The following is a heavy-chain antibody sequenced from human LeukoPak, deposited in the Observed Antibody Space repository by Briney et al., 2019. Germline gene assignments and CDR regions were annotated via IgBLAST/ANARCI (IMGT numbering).Heavy chain of an antibody. V-gene: IGHV4-59*01. D-gene: IGHD5-18*01. Sequence: SETLSLTCTVYGGSFSGYYWSWIRQPPGKGLEWIGYIYYSGSTNYNPSLKSRVTISVDTSKNQFSLKLSSVTAADTAVYYCVGYGGYSYINWFDPWGQGTLVTVSS. CDR3: VGYGGYSYINWFDP. J-gene: IGHJ5*02. CDR2: IYYSGST. CDR1: GGSFSGYY.